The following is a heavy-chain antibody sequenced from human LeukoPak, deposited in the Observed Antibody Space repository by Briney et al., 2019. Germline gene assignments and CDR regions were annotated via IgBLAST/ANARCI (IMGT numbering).Heavy chain of an antibody. CDR2: IYSGGST. Sequence: GGSLRLSCAASGFTASTYHINWVRQAPGKGLEWVSVIYSGGSTYYADSVKGRFTISRDKSKNLTYFQKNSLSAEDTTVYYCARDLPHYDFWSGYFDLWGQGTLVTVSS. CDR1: GFTASTYH. CDR3: ARDLPHYDFWSGYFDL. D-gene: IGHD3-3*01. J-gene: IGHJ4*02. V-gene: IGHV3-53*01.